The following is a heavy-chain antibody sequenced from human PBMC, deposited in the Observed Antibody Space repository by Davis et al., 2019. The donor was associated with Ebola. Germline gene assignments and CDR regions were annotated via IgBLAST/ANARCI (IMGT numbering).Heavy chain of an antibody. CDR2: IIPIFGTA. Sequence: SVKVSCKASGYTFTSYAMHWVRQAPGQRLEWMGGIIPIFGTANYAQKFQGRVTITADKSTSTAYMELSSLRSEDTAVYYCARNMYLYGGGNWFDPWGQGTLVTVSS. CDR3: ARNMYLYGGGNWFDP. CDR1: GYTFTSYA. D-gene: IGHD4-23*01. J-gene: IGHJ5*02. V-gene: IGHV1-69*06.